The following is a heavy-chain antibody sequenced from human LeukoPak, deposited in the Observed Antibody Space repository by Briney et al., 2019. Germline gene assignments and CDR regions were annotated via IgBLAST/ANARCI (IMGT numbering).Heavy chain of an antibody. D-gene: IGHD2-2*02. CDR2: ISYDGSNK. CDR1: GFTFSSYA. Sequence: PGRSLRLSCAASGFTFSSYAMHWVRQAPGKGLEWVAVISYDGSNKYYADSVKGRFTISRDNSKNTLYLQMNSLRAEDTAVYYCAATACSSTSCYIEDAFDIWGQGTMDTVSS. V-gene: IGHV3-30-3*01. CDR3: AATACSSTSCYIEDAFDI. J-gene: IGHJ3*02.